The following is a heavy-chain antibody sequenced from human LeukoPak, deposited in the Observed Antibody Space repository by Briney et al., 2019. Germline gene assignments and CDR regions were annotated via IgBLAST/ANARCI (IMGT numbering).Heavy chain of an antibody. CDR2: IYYSGNT. D-gene: IGHD7-27*01. CDR3: ARGPPNWGYDY. J-gene: IGHJ4*02. CDR1: GGSISSGGYY. V-gene: IGHV4-31*03. Sequence: SETVSLTCTVSGGSISSGGYYWSWIRQHPGKGLEWIGYIYYSGNTYYNPSLKSRVTISVDTSKNQFSLKLSSVTAADTAVYYCARGPPNWGYDYWGPGTLVTVSS.